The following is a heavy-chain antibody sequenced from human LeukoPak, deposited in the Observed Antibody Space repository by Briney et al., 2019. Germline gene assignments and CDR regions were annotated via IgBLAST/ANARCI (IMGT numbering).Heavy chain of an antibody. CDR3: ARGDDSRGYYLDF. CDR1: GYIFNRYG. V-gene: IGHV1-18*01. D-gene: IGHD3-22*01. Sequence: ASVKVSCKTSGYIFNRYGITWVRQAPGQGLEWMGWISPYDGKTNHAQMFQGRLTMSTDTSTNTVYMELRSLRSNDTAIYYCARGDDSRGYYLDFWGQGSLVTVSS. J-gene: IGHJ4*02. CDR2: ISPYDGKT.